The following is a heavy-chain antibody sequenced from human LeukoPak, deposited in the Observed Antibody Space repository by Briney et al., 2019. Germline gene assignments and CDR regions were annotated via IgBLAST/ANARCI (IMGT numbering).Heavy chain of an antibody. Sequence: HGGSLRLSCAASGFTFSSYAMSWVRQAPGKGLEWVSAISESGSGTYYADSVKGRFTISRDNSKDTLSLQMNSLRAEDTAVYYCAKDIAQGYTFGSIEQDYWGQGTLVTVSS. CDR3: AKDIAQGYTFGSIEQDY. J-gene: IGHJ4*02. CDR1: GFTFSSYA. D-gene: IGHD5-18*01. CDR2: ISESGSGT. V-gene: IGHV3-23*01.